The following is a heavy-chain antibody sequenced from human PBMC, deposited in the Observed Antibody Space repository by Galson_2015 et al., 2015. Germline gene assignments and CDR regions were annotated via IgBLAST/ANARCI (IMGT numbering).Heavy chain of an antibody. CDR3: ARGRRERRVPHSSSWYLTEEPDRGSDWFDP. J-gene: IGHJ5*02. D-gene: IGHD6-13*01. V-gene: IGHV3-33*01. CDR1: GFTFSSYG. CDR2: IWYDGSNK. Sequence: SLRLSCAASGFTFSSYGMHWVRQAPGKGLEWVAVIWYDGSNKYYADSVKGRFTISRDNSKNTLYLQMNSLRAEDTAVYYCARGRRERRVPHSSSWYLTEEPDRGSDWFDPWGQGTLVTVSS.